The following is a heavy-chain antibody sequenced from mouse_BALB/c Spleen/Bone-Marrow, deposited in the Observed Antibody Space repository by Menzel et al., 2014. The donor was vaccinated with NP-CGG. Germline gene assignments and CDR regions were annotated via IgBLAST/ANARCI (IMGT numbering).Heavy chain of an antibody. Sequence: EVKLEESGGGLVKPGGSLKLSCAASGFAFSSYDMSWVRQTPEKRLEWVAYISSGGGSTYYPDTVKGRFTISRDNAKNTLYLQMSSLKSEDTAMYYCARQGAYYGNYKYFDVWGEGTTVTVSS. J-gene: IGHJ1*01. D-gene: IGHD2-10*01. CDR2: ISSGGGST. CDR3: ARQGAYYGNYKYFDV. CDR1: GFAFSSYD. V-gene: IGHV5-12-1*01.